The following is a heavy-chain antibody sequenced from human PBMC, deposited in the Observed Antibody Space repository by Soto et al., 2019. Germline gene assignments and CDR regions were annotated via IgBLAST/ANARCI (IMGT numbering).Heavy chain of an antibody. D-gene: IGHD1-7*01. CDR2: ISWNGGRI. Sequence: GGSLRLSCAASGFTFEDFAMNWVRQAPGKGPEWVSRISWNGGRIDYADSVKGRFTISRDNDKNALYLKMNSLSPEATALYYFAKIGTTYLYDFDAWGQGTLVTVSS. V-gene: IGHV3-9*01. CDR1: GFTFEDFA. CDR3: AKIGTTYLYDFDA. J-gene: IGHJ4*02.